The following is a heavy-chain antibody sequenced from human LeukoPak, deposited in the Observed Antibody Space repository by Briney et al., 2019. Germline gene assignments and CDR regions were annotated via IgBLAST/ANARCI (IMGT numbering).Heavy chain of an antibody. V-gene: IGHV4-59*08. CDR3: ARLLTSGGFVYFDY. CDR2: IYHSGST. CDR1: GGSISSYY. Sequence: SETLSLTCTVSGGSISSYYWSWIRQPPGKGLEWIGYIYHSGSTNYNPSLKSRVTISVDTSKNQFSLKLSSVTAADTAVYYCARLLTSGGFVYFDYWGQGTLVTVSS. J-gene: IGHJ4*02. D-gene: IGHD1-26*01.